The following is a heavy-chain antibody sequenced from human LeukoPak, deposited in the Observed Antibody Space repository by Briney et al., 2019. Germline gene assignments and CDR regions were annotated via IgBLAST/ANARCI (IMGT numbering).Heavy chain of an antibody. CDR3: ARHYGSGSYPNRFYYMDV. D-gene: IGHD3-10*01. V-gene: IGHV1-8*03. J-gene: IGHJ6*03. Sequence: GASVKVSCKASGYTFINYDINWVRQATGQGLEWMGWMNPNSGNTGYAQKFQGRVTITRNTSISTAYMELSSLRSEDTAVYYCARHYGSGSYPNRFYYMDVWGKGTTVTVSS. CDR1: GYTFINYD. CDR2: MNPNSGNT.